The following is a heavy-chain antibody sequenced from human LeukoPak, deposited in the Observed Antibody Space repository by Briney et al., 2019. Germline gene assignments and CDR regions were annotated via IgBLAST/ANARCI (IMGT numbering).Heavy chain of an antibody. CDR2: ISSDGSSK. CDR3: ARVNGWNYFDY. CDR1: GFTFSSNA. V-gene: IGHV3-30*03. Sequence: GGSLRLSCAASGFTFSSNAMHWVRQAPGKGLEWVASISSDGSSKYYADSVKGRFTISRDNSKNTLYLQMNSLRAEDTAVYYCARVNGWNYFDYWGQGTLVTVSS. D-gene: IGHD6-19*01. J-gene: IGHJ4*02.